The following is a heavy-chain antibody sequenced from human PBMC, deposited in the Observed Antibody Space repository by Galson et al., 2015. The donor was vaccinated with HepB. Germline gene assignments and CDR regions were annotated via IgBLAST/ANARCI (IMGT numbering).Heavy chain of an antibody. Sequence: SLRLSCAASGFTFSSYSMNWVRQAPGKGLEWVSYIRTSSNTISYADSVKGRFTLSIDNAKNSLSLQMNIMSDEDTAVYYCARDYPYHFWGQGILVTVSS. CDR2: IRTSSNTI. CDR3: ARDYPYHF. J-gene: IGHJ4*02. V-gene: IGHV3-48*02. CDR1: GFTFSSYS. D-gene: IGHD3-16*01.